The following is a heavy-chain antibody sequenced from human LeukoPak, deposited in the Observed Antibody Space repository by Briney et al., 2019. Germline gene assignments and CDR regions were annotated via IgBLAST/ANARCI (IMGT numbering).Heavy chain of an antibody. CDR3: ARDRDYLWGSYRPGLDY. J-gene: IGHJ4*02. Sequence: PGGSLRLSCATSGFTFSNFRMSWVRQVPGKGLEWVSGISNSADVTYYADSVKGRFTISRDNAKNTLYLQMNSLRAEDTAMYYCARDRDYLWGSYRPGLDYWGQGTLVTVSS. CDR1: GFTFSNFR. V-gene: IGHV3-23*01. D-gene: IGHD3-16*02. CDR2: ISNSADVT.